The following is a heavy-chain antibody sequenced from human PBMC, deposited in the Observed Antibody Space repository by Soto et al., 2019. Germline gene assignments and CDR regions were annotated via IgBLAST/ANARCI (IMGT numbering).Heavy chain of an antibody. V-gene: IGHV1-2*04. CDR2: INPSSGST. J-gene: IGHJ4*02. D-gene: IGHD3-10*01. CDR3: AREAVEGSGSYYSLGY. CDR1: GGTLSSHA. Sequence: ASVKVSCKASGGTLSSHAVSWVRQAPGHGREWMGWINPSSGSTKYAQKFQGWVTMTRDTSISTAYVEMRRLKSDDTATYYCAREAVEGSGSYYSLGYWGQGTPVTVSS.